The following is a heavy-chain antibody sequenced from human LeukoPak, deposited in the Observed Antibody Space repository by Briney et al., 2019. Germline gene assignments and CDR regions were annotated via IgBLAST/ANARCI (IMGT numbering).Heavy chain of an antibody. Sequence: GGSLRLSCAASVFTFSYYAMIWVRQAPGKGLDWVSNISRRGGSTHYADSVKGRFPTSRNNSKNTLYLQMNSLRAEDTALYYCAKDRESTYGLGAFDMWGQGTMVTVSS. CDR3: AKDRESTYGLGAFDM. J-gene: IGHJ3*02. V-gene: IGHV3-23*01. CDR1: VFTFSYYA. D-gene: IGHD3-10*01. CDR2: ISRRGGST.